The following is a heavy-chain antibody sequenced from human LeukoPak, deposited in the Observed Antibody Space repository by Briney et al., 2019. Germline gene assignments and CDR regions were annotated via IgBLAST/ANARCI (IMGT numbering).Heavy chain of an antibody. V-gene: IGHV1-69*13. Sequence: ASVKVSCKASGGTFSSYAISWVRQAPGQGLEWMGGIIPIFGTANYAQKFQGRVTITADESTGTAYMELSSLRSEDTAVYYCACGSGYGYWYFDLWGRGTLVTVSS. CDR1: GGTFSSYA. J-gene: IGHJ2*01. CDR2: IIPIFGTA. D-gene: IGHD5-12*01. CDR3: ACGSGYGYWYFDL.